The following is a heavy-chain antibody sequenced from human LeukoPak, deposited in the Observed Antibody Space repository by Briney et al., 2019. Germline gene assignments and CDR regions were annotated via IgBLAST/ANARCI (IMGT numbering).Heavy chain of an antibody. D-gene: IGHD2-21*02. CDR3: ARAYCGGDCLGSEYFQH. CDR2: ISAYNGNT. Sequence: GASVKVSCKASGSSFTIYGISWVRQAPGQGLEWMGWISAYNGNTNYAQKLQGRVTMTTDTSTSTAYMELRSLRSDDTAVYYCARAYCGGDCLGSEYFQHWGQGTLVTVSS. J-gene: IGHJ1*01. CDR1: GSSFTIYG. V-gene: IGHV1-18*01.